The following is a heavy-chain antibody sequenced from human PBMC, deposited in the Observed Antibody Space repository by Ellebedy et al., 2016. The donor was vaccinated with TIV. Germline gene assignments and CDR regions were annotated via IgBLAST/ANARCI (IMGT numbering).Heavy chain of an antibody. J-gene: IGHJ4*02. CDR1: GFTFRSYA. Sequence: GESLKISXAASGFTFRSYAMSWVRQAPGKGLEWVSALSGSGDSTNYADSVKGRFTISRDNAANSVYLQVSSLRADDTAVYYCARDSGYYCLDFWGQGTLVTVSS. CDR2: LSGSGDST. V-gene: IGHV3-23*01. CDR3: ARDSGYYCLDF. D-gene: IGHD5-12*01.